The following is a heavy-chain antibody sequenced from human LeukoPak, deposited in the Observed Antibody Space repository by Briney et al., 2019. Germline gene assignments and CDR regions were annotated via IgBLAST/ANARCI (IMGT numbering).Heavy chain of an antibody. CDR2: ITSTGGNT. J-gene: IGHJ4*02. V-gene: IGHV3-64D*06. Sequence: GGSLRLSCSASGFTFSSYTVHWVRQAPGKGLEFVSAITSTGGNTYYADSVTGRFTLSRDNSKNTLYLQMCSLRAEDTAVYYCVIVRGYFDSSGTDYWGQGTLVTVSS. CDR3: VIVRGYFDSSGTDY. CDR1: GFTFSSYT. D-gene: IGHD3-9*01.